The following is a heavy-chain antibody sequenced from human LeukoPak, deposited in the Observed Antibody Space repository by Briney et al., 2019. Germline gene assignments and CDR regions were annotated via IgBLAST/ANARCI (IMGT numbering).Heavy chain of an antibody. CDR3: AREQTRGAFDI. CDR2: IIPILGIA. CDR1: GGTFSSYA. Sequence: GASVKVSCKASGGTFSSYAISWVRQAPGQGLEWIGRIIPILGIANYAQKFQGRVTITADKSTSTAYMELSSLRSEDTAVYYCAREQTRGAFDIWGQGTMVTVSS. V-gene: IGHV1-69*04. J-gene: IGHJ3*02.